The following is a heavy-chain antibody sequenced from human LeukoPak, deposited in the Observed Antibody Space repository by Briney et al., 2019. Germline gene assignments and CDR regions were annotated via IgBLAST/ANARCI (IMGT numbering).Heavy chain of an antibody. V-gene: IGHV1-2*02. Sequence: ASVKVSCKASGYSFTAYYMHWVRQAPGQGLEWMVWINPNSGVTNYAQKFQGRVTMTRDTSINTAYMELSRLRSDDTAMYYCARDDSSSWSPATYWGQGTLVTVSS. CDR1: GYSFTAYY. CDR2: INPNSGVT. J-gene: IGHJ4*02. CDR3: ARDDSSSWSPATY. D-gene: IGHD6-13*01.